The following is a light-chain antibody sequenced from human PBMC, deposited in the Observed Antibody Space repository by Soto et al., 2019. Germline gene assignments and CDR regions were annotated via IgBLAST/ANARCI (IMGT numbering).Light chain of an antibody. V-gene: IGKV3D-15*01. CDR2: GIS. J-gene: IGKJ5*01. CDR1: QSFXSD. CDR3: QQHGQWTST. Sequence: IVLTQCPGTLSLSRGESSTLACMDSQSFXSDFLWSQPKPGQAPRVLXDGISKMATDSPDRLSGSGSVTEFTLTISSLHPEDFSTYYCQQHGQWTSTFGQGTRLEIK.